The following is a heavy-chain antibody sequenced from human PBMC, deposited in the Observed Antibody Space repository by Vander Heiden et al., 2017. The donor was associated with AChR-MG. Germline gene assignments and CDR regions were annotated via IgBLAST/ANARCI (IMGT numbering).Heavy chain of an antibody. CDR1: GFTFSPYS. CDR2: ISFDANSK. CDR3: ARGTGTRSLLVAFDI. V-gene: IGHV3-30-3*01. Sequence: QVQLVESGGGVVQPGRSLRLSCAASGFTFSPYSIHWVRQAPGKGLEWMAVISFDANSKYYADSVKGRFTISRDNSKNTLYLQMNSLRAEDTAVYYCARGTGTRSLLVAFDIWGQGTMVTVSS. D-gene: IGHD1-1*01. J-gene: IGHJ3*02.